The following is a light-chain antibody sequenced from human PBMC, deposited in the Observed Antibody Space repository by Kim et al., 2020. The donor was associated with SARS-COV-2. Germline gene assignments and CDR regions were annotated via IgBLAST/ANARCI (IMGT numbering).Light chain of an antibody. CDR3: GADHGSGSNFVWV. Sequence: CPLSSGDSNYKVDWYQQRPGKGPRFVMRVGTGGIVGSKGDGIPDRFSVLGSGLNRYLTIKNIQEEDESDYHCGADHGSGSNFVWVFGGGTKLTVL. CDR1: SGDSNYK. CDR2: VGTGGIVG. J-gene: IGLJ3*02. V-gene: IGLV9-49*01.